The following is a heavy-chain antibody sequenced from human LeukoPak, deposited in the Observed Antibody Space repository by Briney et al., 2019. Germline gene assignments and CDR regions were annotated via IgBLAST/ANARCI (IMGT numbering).Heavy chain of an antibody. Sequence: SETLSLTCTVSGCSISSYYWSWIRQPPGKGLEWIGYIHYSGSTHYNPSLKSRVTISVDKSKNQFSLKLSSVTAADTAVYYCASPRAERSTWYAVDYWGQGTLVTVSA. V-gene: IGHV4-59*12. J-gene: IGHJ4*02. D-gene: IGHD6-13*01. CDR2: IHYSGST. CDR1: GCSISSYY. CDR3: ASPRAERSTWYAVDY.